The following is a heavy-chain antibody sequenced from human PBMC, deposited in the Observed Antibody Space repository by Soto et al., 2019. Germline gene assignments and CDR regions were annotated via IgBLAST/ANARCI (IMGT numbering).Heavy chain of an antibody. CDR1: GGTFSSYA. J-gene: IGHJ6*02. D-gene: IGHD2-8*01. CDR3: ASGYCTNGVCAGPPYGMDV. CDR2: IIPIFGTA. V-gene: IGHV1-69*13. Sequence: SVKVSCKASGGTFSSYAISWVRQAPGQGLEWMGGIIPIFGTANYAQKFQGRVTITADESTSTAYMELSSLRSEDTAVYYCASGYCTNGVCAGPPYGMDVWGQGTTVT.